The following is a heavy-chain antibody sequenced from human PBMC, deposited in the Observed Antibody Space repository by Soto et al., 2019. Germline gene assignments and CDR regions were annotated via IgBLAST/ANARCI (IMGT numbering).Heavy chain of an antibody. CDR3: QKREVGGERWLDP. J-gene: IGHJ5*02. D-gene: IGHD3-10*01. CDR2: IYWDDDN. V-gene: IGHV2-5*02. Sequence: SGPTLVNPTQTLTLTCTFSGFSLTTSGMGVGWIRQPPGKALEWLAFIYWDDDNRYRPSLQSRLTITKDISKNQVVLTLTNMDPGKTATFYCQKREVGGERWLDPGGKETLVPFPS. CDR1: GFSLTTSGMG.